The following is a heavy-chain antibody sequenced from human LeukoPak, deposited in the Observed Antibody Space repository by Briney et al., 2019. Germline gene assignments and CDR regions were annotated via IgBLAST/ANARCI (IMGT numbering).Heavy chain of an antibody. CDR3: AKMPWGSGYYFLDY. CDR2: ISSTGGST. CDR1: GFTFSSYA. J-gene: IGHJ4*02. Sequence: GGSLRLSCAASGFTFSSYAMNWVRQAPGKGLEWVSYISSTGGSTYYADSVKGRFTISRDNSKNTLFPQVNSLSADDTAVYYCAKMPWGSGYYFLDYWGQGTLVTVSS. D-gene: IGHD5-12*01. V-gene: IGHV3-23*01.